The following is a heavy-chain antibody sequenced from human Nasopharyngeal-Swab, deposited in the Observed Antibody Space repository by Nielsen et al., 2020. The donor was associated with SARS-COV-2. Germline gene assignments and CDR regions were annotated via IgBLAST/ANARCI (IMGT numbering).Heavy chain of an antibody. CDR3: ARALRYFDWSGSWWFDP. D-gene: IGHD3-9*01. V-gene: IGHV4-59*01. J-gene: IGHJ5*02. CDR2: IYYSGST. Sequence: RQAPGKGLEWIGYIYYSGSTNYNPSLKSRVTISVDTSKNQFSLKLSSVTATDTAVYYCARALRYFDWSGSWWFDPWGQGTLVTVSS.